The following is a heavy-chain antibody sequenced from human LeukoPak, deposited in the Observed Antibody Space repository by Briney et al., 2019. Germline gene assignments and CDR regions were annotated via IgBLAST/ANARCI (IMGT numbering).Heavy chain of an antibody. CDR1: GGSFSGYY. D-gene: IGHD3-16*02. CDR2: INHSEST. V-gene: IGHV4-34*01. CDR3: ARVCRDYIWGSYRYFDY. J-gene: IGHJ4*02. Sequence: SETLSLTCAVYGGSFSGYYWSWIRQPPGEGLEWIGEINHSESTNYNPSLKSRVTISVDTSKNQFSLKLSSVTAADTAVYYCARVCRDYIWGSYRYFDYWGQGTLVTVSS.